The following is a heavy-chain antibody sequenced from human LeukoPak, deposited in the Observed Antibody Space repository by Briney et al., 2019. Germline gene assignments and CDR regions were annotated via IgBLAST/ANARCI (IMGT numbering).Heavy chain of an antibody. CDR1: GGSISSGDYY. V-gene: IGHV4-30-4*01. Sequence: PSETLSLTCTVSGGSISSGDYYWSWIRQPPGKGLEWIGYIYHSGSTYYNPSLKSRVTISVDTSKNQFSLRLSSVTAADTAVYYCARAPYDDSIYYYYGMDVWGQGTTVTVSS. CDR2: IYHSGST. CDR3: ARAPYDDSIYYYYGMDV. D-gene: IGHD4-17*01. J-gene: IGHJ6*02.